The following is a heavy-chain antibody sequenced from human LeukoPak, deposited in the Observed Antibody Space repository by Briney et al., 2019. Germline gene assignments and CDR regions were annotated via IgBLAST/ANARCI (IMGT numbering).Heavy chain of an antibody. CDR1: GGTFSSYT. CDR3: ARGGRPYDRSGLYYFDY. V-gene: IGHV1-69*02. J-gene: IGHJ4*02. CDR2: IIPIHGIA. Sequence: SVTVSCKASGGTFSSYTISWVRQAPGQGLEWMGRIIPIHGIANYAQKFQGRVTIPADKSTSTAYMELRSLRSEDTAVYYCARGGRPYDRSGLYYFDYWGQGTLVTVPS. D-gene: IGHD3-22*01.